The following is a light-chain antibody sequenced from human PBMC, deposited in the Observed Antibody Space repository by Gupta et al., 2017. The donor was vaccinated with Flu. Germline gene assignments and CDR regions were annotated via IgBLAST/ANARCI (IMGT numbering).Light chain of an antibody. CDR2: DAS. Sequence: VLTQSPATLSLSPGETATLSCRASQSVGGYLVWYQQKPGQAPRLLMYDASNRATGVPPRFSGSGSGTDFTLTISNLEPEDVAVYYCQQRSKRPPGLTFG. CDR1: QSVGGY. V-gene: IGKV3-11*01. J-gene: IGKJ5*01. CDR3: QQRSKRPPGLT.